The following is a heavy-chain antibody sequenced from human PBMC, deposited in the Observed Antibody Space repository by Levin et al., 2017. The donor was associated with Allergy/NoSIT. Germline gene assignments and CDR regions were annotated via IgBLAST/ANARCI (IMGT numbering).Heavy chain of an antibody. V-gene: IGHV3-9*01. D-gene: IGHD3-9*01. CDR3: AKGEILRYFDWLNYYGMDV. J-gene: IGHJ6*02. Sequence: SLKISCAASGFTFDDYAMHWVRQAPGKGLEWVSGISWNSGSIGYADSVKGRFTISRDNAKNSLYLQMNSLRAEDTALYYCAKGEILRYFDWLNYYGMDVWGQGTTVTVSS. CDR2: ISWNSGSI. CDR1: GFTFDDYA.